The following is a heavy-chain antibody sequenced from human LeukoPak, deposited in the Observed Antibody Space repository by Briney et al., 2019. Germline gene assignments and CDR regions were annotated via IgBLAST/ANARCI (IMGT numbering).Heavy chain of an antibody. CDR1: GGSISSYY. D-gene: IGHD1/OR15-1a*01. Sequence: SETLSLTCTVSGGSISSYYWSWIRQPAGKGLEWIGRMYTSGNTTYNPSLKSRVTLSVDTSKNQFSLKLTSVTAADTAVYYCASMTGTTKNWYFDLWGRGTLVTVSS. CDR2: MYTSGNT. CDR3: ASMTGTTKNWYFDL. V-gene: IGHV4-4*07. J-gene: IGHJ2*01.